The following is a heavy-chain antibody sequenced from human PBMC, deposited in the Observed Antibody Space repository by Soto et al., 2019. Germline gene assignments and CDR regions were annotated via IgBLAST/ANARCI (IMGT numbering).Heavy chain of an antibody. V-gene: IGHV3-48*03. CDR3: ARSGGNYRPFDS. CDR1: GFSFSNSE. CDR2: MTGSGSAI. J-gene: IGHJ4*01. Sequence: GGSLRLSCAASGFSFSNSEMNWIRQAPGKGLEWVSHMTGSGSAIYYADSVKGRFTISRDNANNLLYLQLNSLRAEDTALYYCARSGGNYRPFDSWGQGTLVTVSS. D-gene: IGHD2-15*01.